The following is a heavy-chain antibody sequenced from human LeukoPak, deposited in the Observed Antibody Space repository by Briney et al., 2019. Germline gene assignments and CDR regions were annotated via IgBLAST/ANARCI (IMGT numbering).Heavy chain of an antibody. D-gene: IGHD3-10*01. CDR1: GFTFSSYG. V-gene: IGHV3-30*02. J-gene: IGHJ4*02. CDR2: IRYDGSNK. Sequence: GGSLRLSCAASGFTFSSYGMHWVRQAPGKGLEGVAFIRYDGSNKYYADSVKGRFTISRDNSKNTLYLQMNSLRAEDTAVYYCAKDKGFYGSGGNYFDYWGQGTLVTVSS. CDR3: AKDKGFYGSGGNYFDY.